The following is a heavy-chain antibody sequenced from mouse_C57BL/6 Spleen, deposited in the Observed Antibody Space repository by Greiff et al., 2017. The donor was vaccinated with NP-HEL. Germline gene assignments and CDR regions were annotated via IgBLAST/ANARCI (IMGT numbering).Heavy chain of an antibody. Sequence: EVNVVESGGDLVKPGGSLKLSCAASGFTFSSYGMSWVRQTPDKRLEWVATISSGGSYTYYPDSVKGRFTISRDNAKNTLYLQMSSLKSEDTAMYYCARQRDWEDAMDYWGQGTSVTVSS. CDR3: ARQRDWEDAMDY. D-gene: IGHD4-1*01. CDR1: GFTFSSYG. V-gene: IGHV5-6*01. CDR2: ISSGGSYT. J-gene: IGHJ4*01.